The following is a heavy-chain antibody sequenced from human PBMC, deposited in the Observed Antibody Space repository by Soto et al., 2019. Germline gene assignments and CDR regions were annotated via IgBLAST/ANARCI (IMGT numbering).Heavy chain of an antibody. V-gene: IGHV1-69*06. Sequence: SVKVSCKASGGTFSSYAISWVRQAPGQGLEWMGGIIPIFGTANYAQKFQGRVTITADKSTSTAYMELSSLRSEDTAVYYCARCSSVAGTYNWFDPWGQGTLVTVSS. CDR1: GGTFSSYA. CDR2: IIPIFGTA. CDR3: ARCSSVAGTYNWFDP. J-gene: IGHJ5*02. D-gene: IGHD6-19*01.